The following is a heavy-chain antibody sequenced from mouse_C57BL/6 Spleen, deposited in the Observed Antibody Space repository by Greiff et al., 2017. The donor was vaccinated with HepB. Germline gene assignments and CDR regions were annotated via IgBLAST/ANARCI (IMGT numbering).Heavy chain of an antibody. V-gene: IGHV1-52*01. CDR3: ARYYDYDERYFDY. CDR2: IDPSDSET. J-gene: IGHJ2*01. D-gene: IGHD2-4*01. Sequence: QVQLQQSGAELVRPGSSVKLSCKASGYTFTSYWMHWVKQRPIQGLEWIGNIDPSDSETHYNQKFKDKATLTVDKSSSTANMQLSSLTSEDSAVYYCARYYDYDERYFDYWGQGTTLTVSS. CDR1: GYTFTSYW.